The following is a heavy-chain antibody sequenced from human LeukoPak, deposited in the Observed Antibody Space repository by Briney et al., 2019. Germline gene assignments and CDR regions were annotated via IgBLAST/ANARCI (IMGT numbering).Heavy chain of an antibody. CDR3: ARLYGSGSWAFDY. CDR1: GFTLRNSA. D-gene: IGHD3-10*01. CDR2: ISSSSSYI. J-gene: IGHJ4*02. V-gene: IGHV3-21*01. Sequence: GGSLRLSCAASGFTLRNSAMNWVRQAPGKGLEWVSSISSSSSYIYYADSVKGRFTISRDNAKNSLYLQMNSLRAEDTAVYYCARLYGSGSWAFDYWGQGTLVTVSS.